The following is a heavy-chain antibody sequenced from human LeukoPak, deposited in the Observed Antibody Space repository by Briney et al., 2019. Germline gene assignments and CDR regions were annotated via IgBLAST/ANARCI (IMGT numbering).Heavy chain of an antibody. D-gene: IGHD3-9*01. CDR2: ITGSDGTS. V-gene: IGHV3-23*01. J-gene: IGHJ4*02. Sequence: PGTSLRLSCVASGFTFTNYAMSWVRQAPGKGLEWVSAITGSDGTSHYADSVKGRFTISRDNSKNTLYLQVNSLRAEDTAVYYCAKWGDYDILTGYYVPDYWGQGTLGTVSS. CDR1: GFTFTNYA. CDR3: AKWGDYDILTGYYVPDY.